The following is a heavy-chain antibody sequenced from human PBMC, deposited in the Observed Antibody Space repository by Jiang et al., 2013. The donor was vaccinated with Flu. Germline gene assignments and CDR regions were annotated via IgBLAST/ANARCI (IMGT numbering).Heavy chain of an antibody. V-gene: IGHV3-30*04. CDR1: IHLQSFA. D-gene: IGHD1-26*01. CDR2: ISYDGSNK. Sequence: QLLESGEAWSSLDVPETXLCSLWIHLQSFAMNWVRQAPGKGLEWLSIISYDGSNKDYADSVKGRFTISRDNSKDTLFLQINSLRLEDTAVYYCARDRIPWELLHAFDIWGRGTMVTISS. CDR3: ARDRIPWELLHAFDI. J-gene: IGHJ3*02.